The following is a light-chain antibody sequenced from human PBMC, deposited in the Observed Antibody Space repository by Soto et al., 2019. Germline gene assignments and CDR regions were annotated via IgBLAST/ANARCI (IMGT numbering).Light chain of an antibody. CDR1: QSVSSY. V-gene: IGKV3-11*01. CDR3: QQFRNWPWT. CDR2: DAS. Sequence: ETVLTQSPATLSLSPGERATLSCRASQSVSSYLAWYQWKPGQAPRLLIYDASNRATGIPARFSGSGSGTDFTLTISSLQSEDFAVYYCQQFRNWPWTFGQGTKVDI. J-gene: IGKJ1*01.